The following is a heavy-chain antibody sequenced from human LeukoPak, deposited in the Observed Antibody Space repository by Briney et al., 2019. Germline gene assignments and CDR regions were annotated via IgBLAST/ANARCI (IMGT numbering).Heavy chain of an antibody. V-gene: IGHV4-59*08. D-gene: IGHD6-19*01. Sequence: SETLSLTCTVSGGSISSYYWSWIRQPPGKGLEWIGYIYYSGSTNYNPSLKSRVTISVDTSKNQFSLKLSSVTAADTAVYYCATPYSSGWYSMDYWGQGTLVTVSS. J-gene: IGHJ4*02. CDR1: GGSISSYY. CDR2: IYYSGST. CDR3: ATPYSSGWYSMDY.